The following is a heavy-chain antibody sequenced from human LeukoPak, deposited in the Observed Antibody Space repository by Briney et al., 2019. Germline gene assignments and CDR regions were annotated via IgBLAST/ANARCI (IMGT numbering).Heavy chain of an antibody. CDR3: ARSKSWNYVSSGWFDP. CDR1: GFTVSSNY. D-gene: IGHD1-7*01. J-gene: IGHJ5*02. V-gene: IGHV4-34*01. Sequence: GSLRPSCEGSGFTVSSNYMSWVRQPPGKGLEWIGEINHSGSTNYNPPLKSRVTISVDTSKNQFSLKLSSVTAADTAVYYCARSKSWNYVSSGWFDPWGQGTLVTVSS. CDR2: INHSGST.